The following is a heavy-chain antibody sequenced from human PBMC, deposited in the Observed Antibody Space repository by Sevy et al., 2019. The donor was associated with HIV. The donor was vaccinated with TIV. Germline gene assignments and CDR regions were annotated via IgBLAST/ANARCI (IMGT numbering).Heavy chain of an antibody. J-gene: IGHJ4*02. Sequence: GGSLRLSCAASGFTFSNYAMTWVRQAPGKGLEWVSSITDRGDNTYYADSVKGRLTIPRDNSKNTLNLHMGSLGADDTAVYYCAKESSGKLLWLGEPPYYCDYWGQGTLVTVSS. D-gene: IGHD3-10*01. CDR1: GFTFSNYA. CDR3: AKESSGKLLWLGEPPYYCDY. CDR2: ITDRGDNT. V-gene: IGHV3-23*01.